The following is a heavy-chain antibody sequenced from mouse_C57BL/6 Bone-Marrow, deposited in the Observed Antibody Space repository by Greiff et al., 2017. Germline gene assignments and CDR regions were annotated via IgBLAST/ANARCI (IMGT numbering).Heavy chain of an antibody. CDR3: ARERDYYYAMDY. J-gene: IGHJ4*01. CDR2: IDPSDSYT. CDR1: GYTFTSYW. V-gene: IGHV1-69*01. Sequence: QVQLQQSGAELVMPGASVKLSCKASGYTFTSYWMHWVKQRPGQGLEWIGEIDPSDSYTNYNQKFKGKSTLTVDKSSSTAYMQLSSLTSEDSAVYYCARERDYYYAMDYWGQGTSVTGSS. D-gene: IGHD3-3*01.